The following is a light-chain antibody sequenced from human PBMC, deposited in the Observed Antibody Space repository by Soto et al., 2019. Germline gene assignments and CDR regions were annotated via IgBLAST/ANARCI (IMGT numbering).Light chain of an antibody. V-gene: IGLV2-8*01. Sequence: QSVLTQPPSASGSRGQSVTISCTGTSSDIGGYNYVSWYQQHPGKAPKLMIYEVSKRPSGVPDRFSGSKSGNTASLTVSGLQAEDEADYYCSSYAGSNNYVFGSGTRSPS. CDR1: SSDIGGYNY. CDR2: EVS. J-gene: IGLJ1*01. CDR3: SSYAGSNNYV.